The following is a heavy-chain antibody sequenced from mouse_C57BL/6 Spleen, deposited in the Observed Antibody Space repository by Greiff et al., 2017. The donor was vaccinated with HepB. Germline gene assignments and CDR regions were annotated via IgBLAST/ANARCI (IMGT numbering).Heavy chain of an antibody. D-gene: IGHD2-3*01. J-gene: IGHJ2*01. CDR3: ARSLDGCYFDY. V-gene: IGHV1-64*01. Sequence: VQLQQPGAELVKPGASVKLSCKASGYTFTSYWMHWVKQRPGKGLEWIGMIHPNSGSTNYNEKFKSKATLTVDKSSSTAYMQLSSLTSEDSAVYYCARSLDGCYFDYWGQGTTLTVSS. CDR1: GYTFTSYW. CDR2: IHPNSGST.